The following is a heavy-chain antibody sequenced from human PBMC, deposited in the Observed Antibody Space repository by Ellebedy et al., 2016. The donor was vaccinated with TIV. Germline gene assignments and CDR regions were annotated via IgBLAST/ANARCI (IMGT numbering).Heavy chain of an antibody. CDR1: GASISTYY. Sequence: SETLSLTXTVSGASISTYYWSWIRQPAGKGLEWIGHISASGNTNYNPSLESRVTMSVDTSKKQFSLRLSSVTAADTAVFYCAREDLYNSGFALDVWGQGTTVTISS. D-gene: IGHD3-22*01. CDR2: ISASGNT. CDR3: AREDLYNSGFALDV. J-gene: IGHJ6*02. V-gene: IGHV4-4*07.